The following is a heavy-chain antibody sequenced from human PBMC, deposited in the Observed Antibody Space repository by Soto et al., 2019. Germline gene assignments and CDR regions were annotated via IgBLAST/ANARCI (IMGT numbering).Heavy chain of an antibody. D-gene: IGHD3-3*01. CDR1: GGSVSSESHY. Sequence: QVQLQESGPGLVKPSETLSLTCTVSGGSVSSESHYWSWIRQTPGKGLEWIGYIYYTGSTNYNPALKGRVTMSVDTSRAQVSLRLRSVTRADTAVYDCARDQYDFRSGSYYYAMEVWGQGTKVTVSS. CDR3: ARDQYDFRSGSYYYAMEV. J-gene: IGHJ6*02. CDR2: IYYTGST. V-gene: IGHV4-61*01.